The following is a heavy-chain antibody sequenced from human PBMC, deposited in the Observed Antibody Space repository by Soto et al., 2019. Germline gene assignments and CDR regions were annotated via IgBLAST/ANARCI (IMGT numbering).Heavy chain of an antibody. CDR2: INPNSGGT. V-gene: IGHV1-2*04. Sequence: ASVKVSCKASGYTFTGYYMHWVRQAPGQGLEWMGWINPNSGGTNYAQKFQGWVTMTRDTSISTAYMELSRLRSDDTAVYYCARGLWGLWARPGAFDIWGQGTMVTVSS. CDR3: ARGLWGLWARPGAFDI. J-gene: IGHJ3*02. CDR1: GYTFTGYY. D-gene: IGHD6-6*01.